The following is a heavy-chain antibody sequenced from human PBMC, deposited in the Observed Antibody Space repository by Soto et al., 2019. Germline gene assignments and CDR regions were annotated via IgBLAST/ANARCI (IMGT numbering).Heavy chain of an antibody. Sequence: QVQLVESGGGVVQPGRSLRLSCAASGFTFSSYAMHWVRQAPGKGLEWVAVISYDGSNKYYADSVKGRFTISRDNSKNTLYLQMNSLRAEDTAVYYCARCPTIAAAGAFDIWGQGTMVTVSS. CDR2: ISYDGSNK. CDR1: GFTFSSYA. D-gene: IGHD6-13*01. CDR3: ARCPTIAAAGAFDI. V-gene: IGHV3-30-3*01. J-gene: IGHJ3*02.